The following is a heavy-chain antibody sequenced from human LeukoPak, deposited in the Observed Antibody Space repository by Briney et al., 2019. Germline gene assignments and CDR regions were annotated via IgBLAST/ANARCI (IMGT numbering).Heavy chain of an antibody. CDR2: IYYSGST. Sequence: SETLSLTCTVSGGSISSYYWSWIRQPPGKGLEWIGYIYYSGSTNYNPSLKSRVTISVDTSKNQFSLKLSSVTAADTAVYYCARVGRRITMIVVDPWGQGTLVTVSS. V-gene: IGHV4-59*12. J-gene: IGHJ5*02. D-gene: IGHD3-22*01. CDR3: ARVGRRITMIVVDP. CDR1: GGSISSYY.